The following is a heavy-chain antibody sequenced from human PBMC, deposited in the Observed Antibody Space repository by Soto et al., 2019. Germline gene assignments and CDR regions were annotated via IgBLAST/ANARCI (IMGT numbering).Heavy chain of an antibody. J-gene: IGHJ4*02. Sequence: EVQLVESGGGLVQPGGSLRLSCAASGFTVSSNYMSWVRQAPGKGLEWVSVIYSGGSTYYADSVKGRFTISRHNSKNTLDLQMNSLRAEDTAGYYCARVAVQHREDYWGQGTLVTVSS. D-gene: IGHD1-26*01. CDR2: IYSGGST. V-gene: IGHV3-53*04. CDR1: GFTVSSNY. CDR3: ARVAVQHREDY.